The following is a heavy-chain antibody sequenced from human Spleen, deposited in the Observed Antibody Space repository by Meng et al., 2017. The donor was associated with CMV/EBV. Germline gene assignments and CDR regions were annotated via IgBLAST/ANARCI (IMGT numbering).Heavy chain of an antibody. CDR2: FIPRINIA. CDR1: GDTFSKYE. J-gene: IGHJ4*02. V-gene: IGHV1-69*10. CDR3: ARGRAGYNMNYFHY. Sequence: SVKVSCKASGDTFSKYEISWVREATGQGLEWLGGFIPRINIANYAQKFQGRVTITADSSTNTGYMELRSLTSDDAAVYYCARGRAGYNMNYFHYWGQGTVVTVSS. D-gene: IGHD5-24*01.